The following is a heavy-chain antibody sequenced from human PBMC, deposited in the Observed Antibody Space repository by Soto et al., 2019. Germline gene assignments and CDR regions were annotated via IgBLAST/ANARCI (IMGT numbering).Heavy chain of an antibody. CDR3: ARDKGGSYYDSAAAFDI. D-gene: IGHD3-22*01. CDR2: IYYSGST. V-gene: IGHV4-59*01. CDR1: GGSISSYY. J-gene: IGHJ3*02. Sequence: QVQLQESGPGLVKPSETLSLTCTVSGGSISSYYWSWIRQPPGKGLEWIGYIYYSGSTNYNPSLKRPVTISVDTSKNQFSLKLSSVTAADTAVYYCARDKGGSYYDSAAAFDIWGQGTMVTVSS.